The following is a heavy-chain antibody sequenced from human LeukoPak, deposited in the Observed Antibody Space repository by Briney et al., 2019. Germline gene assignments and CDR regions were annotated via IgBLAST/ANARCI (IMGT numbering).Heavy chain of an antibody. J-gene: IGHJ1*01. V-gene: IGHV3-21*01. CDR1: GFTFSDYS. Sequence: GGSLRLSCAASGFTFSDYSMNCVRHAPGKGLEWFSSLSRRSRHLYYAGSVKGRFTSSRDHARNSLYLQMNSLRAEDMAVYFCVRDLLGSGSTTAYLYHWGQGTLVTVSS. CDR3: VRDLLGSGSTTAYLYH. CDR2: LSRRSRHL. D-gene: IGHD3-10*01.